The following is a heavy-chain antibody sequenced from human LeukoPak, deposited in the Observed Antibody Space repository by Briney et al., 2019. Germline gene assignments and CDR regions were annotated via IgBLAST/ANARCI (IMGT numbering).Heavy chain of an antibody. D-gene: IGHD6-13*01. J-gene: IGHJ4*02. CDR2: ISSSSSYI. Sequence: GGSLRLSCAASGFTFSSYSMNWVRQAPGKGLEWVSSISSSSSYIYYADSVKGRFTISRDNAKNSLYLQMNSLRAEDTAVYHCARDLAKAEAGIGKWGQGTLVTVSS. CDR3: ARDLAKAEAGIGK. V-gene: IGHV3-21*01. CDR1: GFTFSSYS.